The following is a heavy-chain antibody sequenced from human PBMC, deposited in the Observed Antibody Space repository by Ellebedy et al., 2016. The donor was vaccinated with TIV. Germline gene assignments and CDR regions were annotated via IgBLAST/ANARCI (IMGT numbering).Heavy chain of an antibody. D-gene: IGHD3-10*01. Sequence: GESLKISCAASGLTFSVYAMTWVRQAPGKGLEWISTIGGLDTATHYADSVKGRFTISRDNSKDTVCLQMNSLRVEDTALYYCARRGRGPVGLDYWGQGTLVTVSS. CDR2: IGGLDTAT. CDR3: ARRGRGPVGLDY. J-gene: IGHJ4*02. V-gene: IGHV3-23*01. CDR1: GLTFSVYA.